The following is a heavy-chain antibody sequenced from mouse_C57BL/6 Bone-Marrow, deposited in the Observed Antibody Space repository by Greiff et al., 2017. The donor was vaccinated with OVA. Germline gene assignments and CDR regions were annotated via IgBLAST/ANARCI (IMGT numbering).Heavy chain of an antibody. D-gene: IGHD1-1*01. V-gene: IGHV7-1*01. CDR3: ARDGDYYGSSYYWYFDV. CDR1: GFTFSDFY. J-gene: IGHJ1*03. Sequence: EVKLVESGGGLVQSGRSLRLSCATSGFTFSDFYMEWVRQAPGKGLEWIAASRNKANDYTTEYSASVKGRFIVSRDTSQSILYLQMNALRAEDTAIYYGARDGDYYGSSYYWYFDVWGTGTTVTVSS. CDR2: SRNKANDYTT.